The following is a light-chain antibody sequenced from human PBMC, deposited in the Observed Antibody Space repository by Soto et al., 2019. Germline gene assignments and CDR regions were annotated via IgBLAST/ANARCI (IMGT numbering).Light chain of an antibody. Sequence: DIQVTQSPSTLSASVGDRVTITCRASQSISSSLAWYHQKPGTAPKLLIYDASSLERGVPSRFSGSGSGTEFTLTISSLQPDDFATYYCQQYCGFSRTFGQGTKV. J-gene: IGKJ1*01. CDR1: QSISSS. CDR2: DAS. CDR3: QQYCGFSRT. V-gene: IGKV1-5*01.